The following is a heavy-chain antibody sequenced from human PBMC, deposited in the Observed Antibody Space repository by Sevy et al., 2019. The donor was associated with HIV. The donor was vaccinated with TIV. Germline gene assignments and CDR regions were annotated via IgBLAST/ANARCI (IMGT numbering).Heavy chain of an antibody. CDR1: GFTFSDYY. D-gene: IGHD3-10*01. V-gene: IGHV3-11*01. CDR2: ISISGRTM. Sequence: GVSLRLSCAASGFTFSDYYMNWIRQAPGKGLEWVSYISISGRTMYYADSVKGRFTISRDNAKNSLYLQMNSLRAEDTAVYYCAREVDGVRGVFDYWGQGTLVTVSS. J-gene: IGHJ4*02. CDR3: AREVDGVRGVFDY.